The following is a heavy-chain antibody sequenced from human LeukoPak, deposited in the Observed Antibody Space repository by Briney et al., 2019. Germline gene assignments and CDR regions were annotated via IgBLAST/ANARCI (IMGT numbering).Heavy chain of an antibody. CDR2: IDSFGNTM. D-gene: IGHD7-27*01. J-gene: IGHJ4*02. CDR3: ARNNWGIDY. CDR1: GFTFSSYE. V-gene: IGHV3-74*01. Sequence: GGSLRLSCAASGFTFSSYEMNWVRQDPGRGLLWVSRIDSFGNTMGYADFVKGRFIISRDNAKNTLYLEMNSLREEDTAVYYCARNNWGIDYWGRGALVTVSS.